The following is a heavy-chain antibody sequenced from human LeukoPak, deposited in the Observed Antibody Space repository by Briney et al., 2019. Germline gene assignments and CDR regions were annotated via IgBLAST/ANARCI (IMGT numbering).Heavy chain of an antibody. V-gene: IGHV1-69*13. Sequence: SVKVSCKASGGTFSSYAISWVRQAPGQGLEWMGGIIPIFGTANYAQKFQGRVTITADESTSTAYMELSSLRSEDTAAYYCARELVGAEGHSFDYWGQGTLVTVSS. J-gene: IGHJ4*02. D-gene: IGHD1-26*01. CDR1: GGTFSSYA. CDR3: ARELVGAEGHSFDY. CDR2: IIPIFGTA.